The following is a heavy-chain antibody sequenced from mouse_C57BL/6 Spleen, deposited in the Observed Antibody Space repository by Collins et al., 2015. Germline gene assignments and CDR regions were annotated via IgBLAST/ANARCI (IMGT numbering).Heavy chain of an antibody. V-gene: IGHV1-52*01. J-gene: IGHJ1*03. CDR2: IDPSDSET. CDR3: ARPYGSSSGWYFDV. D-gene: IGHD1-1*01. Sequence: QVQLQQPGAELVRPGSSVKLSCKASGYTFTSYWMHWVKQRPIQGLEWIGNIDPSDSETHYNQKFKDKATLTVDKSSSTAYMRLSSLTSEDSAVYYCARPYGSSSGWYFDVWGTGTTVTVSS. CDR1: GYTFTSYW.